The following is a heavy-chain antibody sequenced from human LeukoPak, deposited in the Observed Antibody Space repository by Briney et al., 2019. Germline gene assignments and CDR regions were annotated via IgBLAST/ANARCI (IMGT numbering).Heavy chain of an antibody. CDR2: IGDDGSNT. Sequence: GGSLRLSCAASGFTFSRYWMHWVRQAPGKGLVWVSRIGDDGSNTAYAGSVRGRFTISRDNAKNTLYLQMNSLRAEDTAVYYCARASRGNWFDPWGQGTLVTVSS. CDR1: GFTFSRYW. D-gene: IGHD3-10*01. CDR3: ARASRGNWFDP. J-gene: IGHJ5*02. V-gene: IGHV3-74*01.